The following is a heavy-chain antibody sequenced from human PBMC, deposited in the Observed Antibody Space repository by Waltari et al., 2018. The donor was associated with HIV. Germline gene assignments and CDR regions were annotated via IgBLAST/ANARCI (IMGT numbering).Heavy chain of an antibody. V-gene: IGHV3-30-3*01. CDR3: ARASVLRYFDWLLDEDYGMDV. Sequence: QVQLVESGGGVVQPGRSLRLSCGASGFTLSSSAMHWVRQAPGKGLEWVAVISNDDINKSYTDSVKGRFTISRDNSRSTLYVQRNSLRAEDTALYYWARASVLRYFDWLLDEDYGMDVWGQGTTVTVSS. CDR2: ISNDDINK. D-gene: IGHD3-9*01. CDR1: GFTLSSSA. J-gene: IGHJ6*02.